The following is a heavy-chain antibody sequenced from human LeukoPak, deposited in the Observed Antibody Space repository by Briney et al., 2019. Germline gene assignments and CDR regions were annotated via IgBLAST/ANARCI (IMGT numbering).Heavy chain of an antibody. CDR2: IYHSGST. CDR1: GGSISSSNW. CDR3: ARAPGGGYCSSTSCPAAFDI. D-gene: IGHD2-2*01. V-gene: IGHV4-4*02. J-gene: IGHJ3*02. Sequence: SGTLSLTCAVSGGSISSSNWWSWVRQPPGKGLEWIGEIYHSGSTNYNPSLKSRVTISVDKSKNQFSLKLSSVTAADTAVYYCARAPGGGYCSSTSCPAAFDIWGQGTVVTVSS.